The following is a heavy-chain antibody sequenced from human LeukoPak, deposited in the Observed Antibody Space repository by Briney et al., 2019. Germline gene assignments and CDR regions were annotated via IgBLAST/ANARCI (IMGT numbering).Heavy chain of an antibody. Sequence: PGGPLRPPCAPPGFTFSSYWMNWVRQAPGKGLGWVSRINSDGSSPSYADSVKGRFTISRDNAKNTLYLQMNSLRAEDTAVYYCATGMTTVTTFYFDYWGQGTLVTVSS. D-gene: IGHD4-17*01. CDR1: GFTFSSYW. CDR3: ATGMTTVTTFYFDY. V-gene: IGHV3-74*01. CDR2: INSDGSSP. J-gene: IGHJ4*02.